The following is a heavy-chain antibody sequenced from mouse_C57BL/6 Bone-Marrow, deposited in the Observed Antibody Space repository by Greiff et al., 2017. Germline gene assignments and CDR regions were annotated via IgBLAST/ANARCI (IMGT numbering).Heavy chain of an antibody. V-gene: IGHV1-55*01. CDR2: LFPGSGSP. D-gene: IGHD4-1*01. CDR1: GYTFPSSW. Sequence: VQLQQPGAELVKPGASVKMSCKASGYTFPSSWITWVKQRPGQGLAWIGDLFPGSGSPTYNEKFKSKATLTVDTSSSTAYMQISSLTSEDSAVYYCARGGLGRGYWGQGTTLTVSS. J-gene: IGHJ2*01. CDR3: ARGGLGRGY.